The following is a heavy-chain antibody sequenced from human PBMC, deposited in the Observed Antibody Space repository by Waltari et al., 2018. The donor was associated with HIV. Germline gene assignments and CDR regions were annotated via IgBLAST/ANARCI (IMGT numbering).Heavy chain of an antibody. CDR1: GFTFRQYW. Sequence: EVQLVESGGGLVQSGGSLTVSCAAPGFTFRQYWLSWVRQGPGKGLEVVANIKQDGSEKYYLDSVKGRFTISRDNPKNSLYLQMNSLRAEDTAIYYCARAYSGTYRIGDYWGQGTLVTVSS. D-gene: IGHD1-26*01. CDR2: IKQDGSEK. V-gene: IGHV3-7*01. J-gene: IGHJ4*02. CDR3: ARAYSGTYRIGDY.